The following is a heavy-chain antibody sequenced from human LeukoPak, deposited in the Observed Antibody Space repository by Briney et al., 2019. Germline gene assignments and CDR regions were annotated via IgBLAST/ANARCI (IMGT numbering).Heavy chain of an antibody. J-gene: IGHJ4*02. CDR2: IKQDGSEK. D-gene: IGHD5-18*01. Sequence: GGSLRLSRAASGFTFSSYWMSWVRQAPGKGLEWVANIKQDGSEKYYVDSVKGRFTISRDNAKNSLYLQMNSLRAEDTAVYYCARFRYSYGLYFDYWGQGTLVTVSS. CDR3: ARFRYSYGLYFDY. V-gene: IGHV3-7*01. CDR1: GFTFSSYW.